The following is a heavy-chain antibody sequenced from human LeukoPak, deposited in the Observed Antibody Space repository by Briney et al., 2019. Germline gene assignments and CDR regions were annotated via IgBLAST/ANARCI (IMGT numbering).Heavy chain of an antibody. CDR1: GLTVSNNY. CDR3: ARDRHCSGGSCSGL. Sequence: GGSLRLSCAASGLTVSNNYMRWVRQAPGKGLEWVSLIYSGGSTHYADSVKGRFTISRDTPKNTVYLQMNSLRAEDTAVYYCARDRHCSGGSCSGLWGQGTLVTVSS. CDR2: IYSGGST. D-gene: IGHD2-15*01. J-gene: IGHJ4*02. V-gene: IGHV3-53*01.